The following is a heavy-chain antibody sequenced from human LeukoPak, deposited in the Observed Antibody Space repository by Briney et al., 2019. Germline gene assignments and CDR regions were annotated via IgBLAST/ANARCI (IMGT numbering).Heavy chain of an antibody. Sequence: SETLSLTCAVYGGSFSGYYWSWIRQPPGKGLEWIGEINHSGSTNYNPSLKSRVTMSVDTSKNQFSLNLSSLTAADTAVYYCARGSAGWYSIDYWGQGILVTVSS. J-gene: IGHJ4*02. V-gene: IGHV4-34*01. D-gene: IGHD6-19*01. CDR1: GGSFSGYY. CDR2: INHSGST. CDR3: ARGSAGWYSIDY.